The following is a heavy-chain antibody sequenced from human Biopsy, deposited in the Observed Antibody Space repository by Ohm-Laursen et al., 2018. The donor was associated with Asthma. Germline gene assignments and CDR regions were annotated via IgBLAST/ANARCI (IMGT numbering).Heavy chain of an antibody. Sequence: SHTLSLTCTVSGASIKTDDHYWSWLRQPSGKGLEWFGFIHYSGSTSYNPSLKGGVTISVDTSKNQFSLKLSSVTAADTAVYYCARASVAASSNWFDPWGQGTLVTVSS. V-gene: IGHV4-30-4*01. CDR2: IHYSGST. D-gene: IGHD6-19*01. CDR1: GASIKTDDHY. J-gene: IGHJ5*02. CDR3: ARASVAASSNWFDP.